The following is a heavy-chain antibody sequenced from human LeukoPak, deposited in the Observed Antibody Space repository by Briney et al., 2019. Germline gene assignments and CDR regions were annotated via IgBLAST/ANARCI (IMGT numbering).Heavy chain of an antibody. D-gene: IGHD2-8*01. V-gene: IGHV1-2*02. J-gene: IGHJ4*02. CDR1: GYTFTGYY. Sequence: ASVKVSCKASGYTFTGYYMHWVRQAPGQGLEWMGWINPNSGVTNYAQRFQGRVTMTRDTSISTAYMDLSRPRYDDTAVYYCARDRDGYCTNGVCYFDYWGQGTLVTVSS. CDR3: ARDRDGYCTNGVCYFDY. CDR2: INPNSGVT.